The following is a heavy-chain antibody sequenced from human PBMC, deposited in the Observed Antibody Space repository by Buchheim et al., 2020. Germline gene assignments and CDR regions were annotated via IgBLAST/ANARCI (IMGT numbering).Heavy chain of an antibody. CDR2: IWYDGSNK. V-gene: IGHV3-33*01. Sequence: QVQLVESGGGVVQPGRSLRLSCAASGFTFSSYGMHWVRQAPGKGLEWVAVIWYDGSNKYYADSVKGRFTISRDNSKNTLYLQMNSLRAEDTAVYYCARGIQRIFQWLANWYFDLWGRGTL. D-gene: IGHD6-19*01. J-gene: IGHJ2*01. CDR3: ARGIQRIFQWLANWYFDL. CDR1: GFTFSSYG.